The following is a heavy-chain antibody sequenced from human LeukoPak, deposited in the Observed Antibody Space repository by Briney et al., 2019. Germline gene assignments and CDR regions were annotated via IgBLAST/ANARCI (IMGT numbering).Heavy chain of an antibody. D-gene: IGHD1-26*01. J-gene: IGHJ3*02. Sequence: GGSLRLSCAASRLTFSSYAMSWVRQAPGKGLEWVSGISGSGSSTYYADSVRGRFTISRDNSKNTLYLEMNSLRAEDTAVYYCATVIPRYSGSSVGAFDIWGQGTTVIVSS. CDR2: ISGSGSST. CDR3: ATVIPRYSGSSVGAFDI. V-gene: IGHV3-23*01. CDR1: RLTFSSYA.